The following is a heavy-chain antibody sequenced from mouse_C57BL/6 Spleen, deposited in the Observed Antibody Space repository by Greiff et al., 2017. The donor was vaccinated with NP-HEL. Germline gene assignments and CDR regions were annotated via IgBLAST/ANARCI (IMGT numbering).Heavy chain of an antibody. CDR3: ARSYSNYGDY. CDR2: IDPSDSYT. D-gene: IGHD2-5*01. V-gene: IGHV1-69*01. CDR1: GYTFTSYW. J-gene: IGHJ2*01. Sequence: QVQLQQPGAELVMPGASVKLSCKASGYTFTSYWMHWVKQRPGQGLEWIGEIDPSDSYTNYNQKFKGKSTLTVDKSSSTDYMQLSSLTSEDSAVYYCARSYSNYGDYWGQGTTLTVSS.